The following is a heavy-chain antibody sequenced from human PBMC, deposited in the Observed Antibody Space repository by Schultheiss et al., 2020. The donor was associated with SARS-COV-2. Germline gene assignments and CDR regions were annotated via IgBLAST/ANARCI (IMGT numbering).Heavy chain of an antibody. Sequence: SETLSLTCAVYGGSFSGYYWSWIRQPPGKGLEWIGYIYYSGSTYYNPSLKSRVTISVDTSKNQFSLRLTSVTAADTAVYYCARDNNLATLTDWGQGTLVTVSS. CDR3: ARDNNLATLTD. CDR2: IYYSGST. CDR1: GGSFSGYY. J-gene: IGHJ4*02. V-gene: IGHV4-59*01. D-gene: IGHD5-12*01.